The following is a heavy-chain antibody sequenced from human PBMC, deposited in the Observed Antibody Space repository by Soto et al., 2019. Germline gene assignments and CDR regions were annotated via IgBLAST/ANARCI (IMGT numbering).Heavy chain of an antibody. J-gene: IGHJ6*02. CDR3: ARDTVTGSYYYYGMDV. V-gene: IGHV4-31*03. D-gene: IGHD4-17*01. CDR1: GGSISSGGYY. Sequence: SETLSLTCTVSGGSISSGGYYWSWIRQHPGKGLEWIGYIYYSGSTYYNPSLKSRATISVDTSKNQFSLKLSSVTAADTAVYYCARDTVTGSYYYYGMDVWGQGTTVTVYS. CDR2: IYYSGST.